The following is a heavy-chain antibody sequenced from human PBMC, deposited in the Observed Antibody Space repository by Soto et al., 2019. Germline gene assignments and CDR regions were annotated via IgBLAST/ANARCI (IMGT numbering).Heavy chain of an antibody. CDR1: GVSLKTNDYY. V-gene: IGHV4-39*01. J-gene: IGHJ4*02. CDR2: IFYGGST. CDR3: AAFVVPASRKTGFDF. D-gene: IGHD2-15*01. Sequence: XTLSLPCIVSGVSLKTNDYYWGWVRQPPGKGLEWIGNIFYGGSTFYNPSLRSRLSISVDTSKNQFSLRLNSVTAADTAVYYCAAFVVPASRKTGFDFWGQGTLVTVSS.